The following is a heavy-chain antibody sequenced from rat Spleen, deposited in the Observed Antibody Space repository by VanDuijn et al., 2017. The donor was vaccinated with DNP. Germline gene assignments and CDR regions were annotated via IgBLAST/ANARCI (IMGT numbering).Heavy chain of an antibody. J-gene: IGHJ2*01. CDR1: GFTFSDYA. Sequence: EVQLVESGGGLVQPGNSLKLSCAASGFTFSDYAMAWVRQSPKKGLEWVATIIYDGSSTYYLDSVKGRFTVSRDNAENTLFLQMTSLRSDDTATYYCVRVDRDSYAHDYWGQGVMVTVSS. CDR3: VRVDRDSYAHDY. D-gene: IGHD1-12*01. CDR2: IIYDGSST. V-gene: IGHV5-17*01.